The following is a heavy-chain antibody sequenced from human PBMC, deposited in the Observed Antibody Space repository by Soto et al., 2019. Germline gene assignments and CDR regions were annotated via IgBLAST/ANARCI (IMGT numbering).Heavy chain of an antibody. Sequence: SVKVSCKASGGTFSRYAISWVRQAPGQGLEWMGGIIPIFGTANYAQKFQGRVTITADESTSTAYMELSSRRSEDTAVYYCARGRGYSYWPHWDYGMDVWGQGTTVTVSS. D-gene: IGHD5-18*01. V-gene: IGHV1-69*13. J-gene: IGHJ6*02. CDR3: ARGRGYSYWPHWDYGMDV. CDR2: IIPIFGTA. CDR1: GGTFSRYA.